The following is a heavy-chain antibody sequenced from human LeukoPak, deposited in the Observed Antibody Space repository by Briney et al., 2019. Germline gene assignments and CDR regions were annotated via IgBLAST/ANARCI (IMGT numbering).Heavy chain of an antibody. CDR3: TRGQSYCGADCYSD. CDR2: TYTGGGR. V-gene: IGHV3-66*01. CDR1: GFTFSSYA. Sequence: GGSLRLSCAASGFTFSSYAMSWVRQPPGKGLEWVSVTYTGGGRYYGDSVKGRFTISRDNSKNTVFLQMNSLRVEDTALYYCTRGQSYCGADCYSDWGQGTLVTVSS. D-gene: IGHD2-21*02. J-gene: IGHJ4*02.